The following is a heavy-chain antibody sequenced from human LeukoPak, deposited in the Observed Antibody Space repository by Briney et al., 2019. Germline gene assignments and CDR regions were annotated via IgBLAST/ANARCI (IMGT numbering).Heavy chain of an antibody. CDR3: ASTYMSYDI. V-gene: IGHV4-31*11. CDR2: IYYSGST. CDR1: GGSFSGYY. D-gene: IGHD3-9*01. J-gene: IGHJ4*02. Sequence: PSETLSLTCAVYGGSFSGYYWSWIRQHPGKGLEWIGYIYYSGSTYYNPSLKSRVTISVDTSKNQFSLKLSSVTAADTAVYYCASTYMSYDIWGQGTLVTVSS.